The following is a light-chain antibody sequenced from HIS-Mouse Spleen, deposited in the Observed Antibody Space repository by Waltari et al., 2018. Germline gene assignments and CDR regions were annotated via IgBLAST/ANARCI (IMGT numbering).Light chain of an antibody. CDR1: SSHVGGYNY. Sequence: QSALTQPASVSGSPGQSIPISCTGTSSHVGGYNYVPWYQQHPGKAPKLMIYDVSNRPSGVSNRFSGSKSGNTASLTISGLQAEDEADYYCSSYTSSSTLVFGGGTKLTVL. V-gene: IGLV2-14*03. CDR3: SSYTSSSTLV. J-gene: IGLJ2*01. CDR2: DVS.